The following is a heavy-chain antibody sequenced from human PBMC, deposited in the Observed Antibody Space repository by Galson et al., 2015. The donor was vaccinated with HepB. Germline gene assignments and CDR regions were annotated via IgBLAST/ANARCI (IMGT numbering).Heavy chain of an antibody. CDR2: IYHSGST. D-gene: IGHD6-25*01. Sequence: TLSLTCAVSGGSISSGGYSWSWIRQPPGKGLEWIGYIYHSGSTYYNPSLKSRVTISVDTSKNQFSLKLSSVTAADTAVYYCARFGYSSARGWFDPWGQGTLVTVSS. CDR3: ARFGYSSARGWFDP. CDR1: GGSISSGGYS. V-gene: IGHV4-30-2*01. J-gene: IGHJ5*02.